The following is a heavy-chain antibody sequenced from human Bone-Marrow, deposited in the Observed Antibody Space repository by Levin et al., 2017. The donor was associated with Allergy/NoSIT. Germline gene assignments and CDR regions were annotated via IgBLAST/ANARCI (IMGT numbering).Heavy chain of an antibody. CDR2: ISYDGGHK. CDR1: GFTFSAFG. Sequence: GESLNISCAASGFTFSAFGMHWVRQAPGRGLEWVAVISYDGGHKFYADSVKGRFTISRDNSKNTHYLQMNSLRAEDTAVYYCTRDRGEWGQFYFDYWGQGILVTVSS. CDR3: TRDRGEWGQFYFDY. D-gene: IGHD1-26*01. J-gene: IGHJ4*02. V-gene: IGHV3-33*01.